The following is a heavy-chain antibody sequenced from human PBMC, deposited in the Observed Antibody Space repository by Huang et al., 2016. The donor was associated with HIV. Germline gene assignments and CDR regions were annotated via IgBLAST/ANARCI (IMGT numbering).Heavy chain of an antibody. CDR3: ARWEAAADNNWFDP. J-gene: IGHJ5*02. CDR1: GGTFSSCG. CDR2: IIPNFGTP. D-gene: IGHD6-13*01. V-gene: IGHV1-69*01. Sequence: QVQLVQSGAEVMKPGSSVKVSCRAAGGTFSSCGISWVRQAPGQGLEWIGGIIPNFGTPNYAQKFQGRVTITAYEATSTAYMELSSLRSEDTAVYYCARWEAAADNNWFDPWGQGTLVTVSS.